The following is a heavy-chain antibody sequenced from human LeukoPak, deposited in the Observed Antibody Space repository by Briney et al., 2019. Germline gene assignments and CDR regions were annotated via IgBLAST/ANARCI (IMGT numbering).Heavy chain of an antibody. Sequence: ASVKVSCKASGYTFTSYGISWVRQAPGQGLEWMGWISAYNGNTNYAQKLQGRVTMTTDTSTSTAYMELRSLRSDDTAVYYCAQQVGYCNSGSCYFTYWGQGTLVTVSS. J-gene: IGHJ1*01. D-gene: IGHD2-15*01. CDR1: GYTFTSYG. CDR3: AQQVGYCNSGSCYFTY. CDR2: ISAYNGNT. V-gene: IGHV1-18*01.